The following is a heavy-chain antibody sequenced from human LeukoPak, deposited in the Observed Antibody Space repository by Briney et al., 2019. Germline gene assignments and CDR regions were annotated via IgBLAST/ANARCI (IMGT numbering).Heavy chain of an antibody. CDR3: ASWAGNTQSDSWSGPFDY. V-gene: IGHV3-53*01. CDR2: IYSGGST. CDR1: GFTVSSNY. Sequence: GGSLRLSCAASGFTVSSNYMSWVRQAPGKGLEWVSAIYSGGSTYYADSVKGRFTISRDNAKNSLYLQMSSLRVEDTAVYYCASWAGNTQSDSWSGPFDYWGQGTLVTVSS. D-gene: IGHD3-3*01. J-gene: IGHJ4*02.